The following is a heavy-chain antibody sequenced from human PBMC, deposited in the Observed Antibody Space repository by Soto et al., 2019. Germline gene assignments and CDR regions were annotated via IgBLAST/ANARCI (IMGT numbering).Heavy chain of an antibody. J-gene: IGHJ6*02. D-gene: IGHD3-10*01. CDR3: ARGKIRGVMTYYGRDV. Sequence: SETLSLTCAVYGGSFSGYYWSWIRQPPGKGLEWIGEINHSGSTNYNPSLKSRVTISVDTSKNQFSLKLSSVTAADTAVYYCARGKIRGVMTYYGRDVWGQGTTVTV. CDR2: INHSGST. CDR1: GGSFSGYY. V-gene: IGHV4-34*01.